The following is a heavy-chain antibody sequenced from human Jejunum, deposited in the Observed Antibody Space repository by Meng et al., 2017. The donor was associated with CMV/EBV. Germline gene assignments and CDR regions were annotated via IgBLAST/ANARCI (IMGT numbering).Heavy chain of an antibody. D-gene: IGHD3-16*01. V-gene: IGHV1-69*04. Sequence: SGGTLSSYVISWVRQAPGKGLEWMGRIIPIIGRPHHAQRFQDRVSITTDKATSTVYMELSTLTSEDTAVYFCASDITGNSYAYDSWGQGTLVTVSS. CDR1: GGTLSSYV. J-gene: IGHJ5*01. CDR2: IIPIIGRP. CDR3: ASDITGNSYAYDS.